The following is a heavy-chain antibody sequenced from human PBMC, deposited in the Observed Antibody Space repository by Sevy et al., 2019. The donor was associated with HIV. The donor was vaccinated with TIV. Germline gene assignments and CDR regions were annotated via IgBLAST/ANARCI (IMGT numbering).Heavy chain of an antibody. D-gene: IGHD3-9*01. CDR2: ISYDGSNK. V-gene: IGHV3-30*18. CDR1: GFTFSSYG. CDR3: AKGPYYDILTGDPPFDY. Sequence: GGSLRLSCAASGFTFSSYGIHWVRQAPGKGLEWVTVISYDGSNKYYADSVKGRFTISRDNSKNTLYLQMNSLRAEDTAVYYCAKGPYYDILTGDPPFDYWGQVTLVTVSS. J-gene: IGHJ4*02.